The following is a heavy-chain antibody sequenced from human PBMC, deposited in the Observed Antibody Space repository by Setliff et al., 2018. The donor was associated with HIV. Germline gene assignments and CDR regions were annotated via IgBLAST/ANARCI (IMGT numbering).Heavy chain of an antibody. CDR1: GGTFSSYA. CDR3: ARGAYRRRDGGTYFYQLDF. Sequence: GASVKVSCKASGGTFSSYAISWVRQAPGQGLEWMGGIIPIVDIAKYAQKFQDRVTITADKSTSTAFMELSSLRSEDTAVYYCARGAYRRRDGGTYFYQLDFWGRGTLVTVSS. CDR2: IIPIVDIA. D-gene: IGHD1-26*01. J-gene: IGHJ4*02. V-gene: IGHV1-69*10.